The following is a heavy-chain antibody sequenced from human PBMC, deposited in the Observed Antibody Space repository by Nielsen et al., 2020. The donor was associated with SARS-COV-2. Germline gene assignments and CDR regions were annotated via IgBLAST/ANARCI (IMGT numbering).Heavy chain of an antibody. CDR2: IYYSGST. J-gene: IGHJ2*01. D-gene: IGHD1-26*01. V-gene: IGHV4-59*08. CDR1: GGSISSYY. CDR3: ARRSGSRGWYFDL. Sequence: SETLSLTCTVSGGSISSYYWSWIRQPPGKGLEWIGYIYYSGSTNYNPSLKSRVTISVDTSKNQFSLKLSSVTAADTAVYYCARRSGSRGWYFDLWGRGTLVTVSS.